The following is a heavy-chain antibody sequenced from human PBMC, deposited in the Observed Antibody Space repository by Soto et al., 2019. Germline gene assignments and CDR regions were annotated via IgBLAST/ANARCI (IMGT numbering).Heavy chain of an antibody. J-gene: IGHJ4*02. Sequence: SETLSLTCTVSGGSISSSSYYWGWIRQPPGKGLEWIGSIYYSGSTYYNPSLKSRVTISVDTSKNQFSLKLRSDDTAVYYCARGGTPIDYWGQGTLVTVSS. CDR1: GGSISSSSYY. CDR2: IYYSGST. D-gene: IGHD3-16*01. V-gene: IGHV4-39*07. CDR3: ARGGTPIDY.